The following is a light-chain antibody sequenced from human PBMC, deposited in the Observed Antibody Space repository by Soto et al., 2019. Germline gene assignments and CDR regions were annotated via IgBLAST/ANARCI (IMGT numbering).Light chain of an antibody. Sequence: DVQMTQSPSSLSASVGDRVTITCRAIQSIASYLNWYQQRPGKAPKLLIYAASNLESGVPSRFSGSGSETDFTLSIGSLQSEDFAVYYCQQYNDWPPTFGQGTKVDIK. CDR1: QSIASY. CDR3: QQYNDWPPT. J-gene: IGKJ1*01. V-gene: IGKV1-39*01. CDR2: AAS.